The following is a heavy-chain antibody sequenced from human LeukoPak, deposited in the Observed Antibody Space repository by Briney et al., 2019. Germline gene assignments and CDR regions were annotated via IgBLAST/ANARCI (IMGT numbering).Heavy chain of an antibody. Sequence: GGSLRLSSAASGFIFDDYAMYWVRQAPGKSLEWVSGISWNSRIIDYADSVKGRFTISRDNAKTSLYLQMNSLTTEDTAFYYCARLTGAASGTYYFDFWGQGTLVTVSS. CDR2: ISWNSRII. V-gene: IGHV3-9*01. D-gene: IGHD1-26*01. J-gene: IGHJ4*02. CDR1: GFIFDDYA. CDR3: ARLTGAASGTYYFDF.